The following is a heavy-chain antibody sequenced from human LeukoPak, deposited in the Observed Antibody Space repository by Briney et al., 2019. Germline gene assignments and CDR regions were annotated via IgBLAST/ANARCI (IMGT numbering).Heavy chain of an antibody. CDR3: ARQTTVVTNFDY. V-gene: IGHV4-61*08. CDR2: IHYSGST. CDR1: GGSISSGGYY. D-gene: IGHD4-23*01. J-gene: IGHJ4*02. Sequence: PSETLSLTCSVSGGSISSGGYYWSWIRQPPGKGLEWIGYIHYSGSTNYNPSLKSRVTISVDTSKNQFSLKLSSVTAADTAVYYCARQTTVVTNFDYWGQGTLVTVSS.